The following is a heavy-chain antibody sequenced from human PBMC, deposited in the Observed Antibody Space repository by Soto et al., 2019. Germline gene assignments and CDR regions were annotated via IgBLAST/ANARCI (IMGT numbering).Heavy chain of an antibody. Sequence: QIQLVQSAAEVKKPGASVKVSCKTSGYTFVSYGISWVRQAPGQGLEWMGWISPYNGNTNFAQRFRGRVTLTTDTCTDIVYMDLGSLNSDDTAVYYCARDQICFESRGYYDHWGHGSRFTVSS. CDR1: GYTFVSYG. V-gene: IGHV1-18*04. J-gene: IGHJ5*02. D-gene: IGHD3-22*01. CDR2: ISPYNGNT. CDR3: ARDQICFESRGYYDH.